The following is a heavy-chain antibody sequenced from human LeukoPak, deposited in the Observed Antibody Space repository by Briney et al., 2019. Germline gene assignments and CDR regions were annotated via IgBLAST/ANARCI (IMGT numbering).Heavy chain of an antibody. J-gene: IGHJ4*02. Sequence: VGSLRLSCAASGFTFSNYAMSWVRQAPGKGLEWVSSISGSGGSTYYADSVKGRFTNSRDNSKNTLYLQMNSLRGEDTAVYYCAKDREGTIAGYFDYWGQGTLVTVSS. CDR2: ISGSGGST. CDR1: GFTFSNYA. CDR3: AKDREGTIAGYFDY. D-gene: IGHD1-7*01. V-gene: IGHV3-23*01.